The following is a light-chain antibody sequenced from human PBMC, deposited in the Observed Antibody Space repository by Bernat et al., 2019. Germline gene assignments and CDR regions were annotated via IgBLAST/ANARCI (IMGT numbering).Light chain of an antibody. CDR1: QSIISY. V-gene: IGKV1-39*01. CDR2: AAS. Sequence: DIQMTQSPSSLSASVGDRVTITCRASQSIISYLNWYQQKPGKAPKLLIYAASSLQSGVPSRFSGSGSGTDFTLTISSLQPEDFANYYCQQSYSTHSITFGQGTRLEIK. J-gene: IGKJ5*01. CDR3: QQSYSTHSIT.